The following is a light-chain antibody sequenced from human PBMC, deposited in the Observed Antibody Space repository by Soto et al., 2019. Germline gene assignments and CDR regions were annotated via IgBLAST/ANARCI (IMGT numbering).Light chain of an antibody. V-gene: IGLV2-23*01. Sequence: QSALTQPASVSGSLGQSITISCTGTSSDVGSYGLVSWYQHHPGKAPKLVIYEGSKRPSGVSNRFSGSKSDNTASLTISGLQAEDEADYYCCSYAGGSTVIFGGGTQLTVL. CDR3: CSYAGGSTVI. J-gene: IGLJ2*01. CDR2: EGS. CDR1: SSDVGSYGL.